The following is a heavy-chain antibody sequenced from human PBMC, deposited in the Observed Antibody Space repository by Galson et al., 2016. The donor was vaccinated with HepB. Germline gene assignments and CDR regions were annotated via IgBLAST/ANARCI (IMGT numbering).Heavy chain of an antibody. CDR3: AKTGLRRDGVVVMRYFDY. Sequence: ETLSLTCAVSGDSISRSNWWNWVRQPPGKGLEWIGEIYHSGSTNYNPSLKSRVTISVDKSKNQFSLKLTSVTAADTAVYYCAKTGLRRDGVVVMRYFDYWGQGTLVTVSS. V-gene: IGHV4-4*02. J-gene: IGHJ4*02. D-gene: IGHD3-22*01. CDR2: IYHSGST. CDR1: GDSISRSNW.